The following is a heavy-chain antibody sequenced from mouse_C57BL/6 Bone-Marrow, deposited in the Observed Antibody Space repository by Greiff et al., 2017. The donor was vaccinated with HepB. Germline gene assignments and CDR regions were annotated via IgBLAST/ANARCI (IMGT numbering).Heavy chain of an antibody. J-gene: IGHJ2*01. CDR3: ARDLGDGYFDY. CDR1: GFTFSSYA. CDR2: ISDGGSYT. Sequence: EVHLVESGGGLVKPGGSLKLSCAASGFTFSSYAMSWVRQTPEKRLEWVATISDGGSYTYYPDNVKGRFTISRDNAKNNQYLQMSHLKSEDTAMYYCARDLGDGYFDYWGQGTTLTVSS. V-gene: IGHV5-4*01. D-gene: IGHD2-3*01.